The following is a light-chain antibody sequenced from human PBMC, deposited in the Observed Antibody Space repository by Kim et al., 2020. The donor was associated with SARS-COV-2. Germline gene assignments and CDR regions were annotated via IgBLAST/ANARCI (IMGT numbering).Light chain of an antibody. Sequence: QSVLTQPSSVSGAPGQRVTISCSGSSSNIGAGHDVHWYQNLAGTAPKLLIYGNNNRPSGVPDRFSGSKSGTSASLAITGLQAEDEADYYCLSYDNSLSGRVFGGGTQLTVL. CDR3: LSYDNSLSGRV. V-gene: IGLV1-40*01. J-gene: IGLJ3*02. CDR2: GNN. CDR1: SSNIGAGHD.